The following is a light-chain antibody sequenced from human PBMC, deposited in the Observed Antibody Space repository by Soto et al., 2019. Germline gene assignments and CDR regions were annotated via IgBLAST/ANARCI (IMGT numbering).Light chain of an antibody. J-gene: IGLJ2*01. CDR3: CSYAGSSTYVV. CDR1: SSDVGYYNL. Sequence: QSVLTQPASVSGSPGQSITISCTGTSSDVGYYNLVSWYQQHPGKAPKLMIYEVYKRPSAVSNRFSGSKSDNTASLTISGLQAEDEADYYCCSYAGSSTYVVFGGGTKLTV. CDR2: EVY. V-gene: IGLV2-23*02.